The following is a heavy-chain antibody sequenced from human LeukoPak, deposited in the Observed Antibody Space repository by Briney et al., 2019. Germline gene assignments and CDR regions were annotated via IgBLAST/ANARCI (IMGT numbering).Heavy chain of an antibody. D-gene: IGHD3-10*01. V-gene: IGHV3-23*01. CDR1: GFTFSSYA. CDR2: ISGSGGST. J-gene: IGHJ4*02. CDR3: ARASGSGTYYSCFVN. Sequence: GGSLRLSCAASGFTFSSYAMSWVRQAPGKGLEWVSAISGSGGSTYYADSVKGRFTISRDNSKNTLYLQMNSLRPEDTAVYYCARASGSGTYYSCFVNWGQGTLVTVSS.